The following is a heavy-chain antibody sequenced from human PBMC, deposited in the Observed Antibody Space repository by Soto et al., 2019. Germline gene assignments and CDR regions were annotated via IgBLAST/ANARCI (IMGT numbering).Heavy chain of an antibody. D-gene: IGHD4-4*01. Sequence: QVQLVESGGGVVQPGRSLRLSCAASGFTFSSCAMHWVRQAPGKGLEWVAVISYDGSNKYYADSVKGRFTISRDNSKNTLYLQMNSLRAEDTAVYYCALYSNSPNGMDVWGQGTTVTVSS. V-gene: IGHV3-30-3*01. CDR2: ISYDGSNK. J-gene: IGHJ6*02. CDR3: ALYSNSPNGMDV. CDR1: GFTFSSCA.